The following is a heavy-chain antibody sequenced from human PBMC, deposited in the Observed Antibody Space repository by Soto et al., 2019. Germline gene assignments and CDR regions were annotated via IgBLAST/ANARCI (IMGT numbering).Heavy chain of an antibody. Sequence: PSETLSLTCAVYGGSFSGYYWSWIRQPPGKGLEWIGEINHSGSTNYNPSLKSRVTISVDTSKNQFSLKLSSVTAADTAIYYCARAYGTNIYYWGQGTLVPVSS. CDR1: GGSFSGYY. CDR3: ARAYGTNIYY. J-gene: IGHJ4*02. CDR2: INHSGST. D-gene: IGHD3-10*01. V-gene: IGHV4-34*01.